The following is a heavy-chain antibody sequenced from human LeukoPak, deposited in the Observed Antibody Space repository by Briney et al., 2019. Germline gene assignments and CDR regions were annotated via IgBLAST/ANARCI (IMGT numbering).Heavy chain of an antibody. Sequence: SGTLSLTCGVSGGSISSTNWWTWVRQPPGEGLEWIGEVHLSGRTNYNPSLESRVTMSVDMSKNHISLKLTSVTAADTVVYYCAREGGPYRPLDYSGQGTLVTVSS. CDR2: VHLSGRT. CDR1: GGSISSTNW. CDR3: AREGGPYRPLDY. J-gene: IGHJ4*02. V-gene: IGHV4-4*02.